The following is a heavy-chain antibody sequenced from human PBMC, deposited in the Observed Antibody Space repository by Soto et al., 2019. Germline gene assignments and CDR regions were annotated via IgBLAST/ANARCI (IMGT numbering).Heavy chain of an antibody. V-gene: IGHV4-34*01. D-gene: IGHD3-16*01. CDR3: ARVMTKKPQVGNNPVEKHGSSFDY. CDR1: GGSFSGYY. Sequence: SETLSLTCAVYGGSFSGYYWSWIRQPPGKGLEWIGEINHSGSTNYNPSLKSRVTISVDTSKNQFSLKLSSVTAADTAVYYCARVMTKKPQVGNNPVEKHGSSFDYWGQGTLVTVSS. CDR2: INHSGST. J-gene: IGHJ4*02.